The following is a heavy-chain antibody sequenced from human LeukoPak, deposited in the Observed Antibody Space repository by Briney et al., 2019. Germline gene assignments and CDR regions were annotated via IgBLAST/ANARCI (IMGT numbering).Heavy chain of an antibody. CDR3: ARVPPPRVLRLAYAFDI. CDR1: GGSISSYY. V-gene: IGHV4-59*08. D-gene: IGHD3-3*01. Sequence: SETLSLTCTVSGGSISSYYWSWIRQPPGKGLEWIGYIYYSGSTNYNPSLKSRVTISVDTSKNQFSLKLSSVTAADTAVYYCARVPPPRVLRLAYAFDIWGQGTMVTVSS. CDR2: IYYSGST. J-gene: IGHJ3*02.